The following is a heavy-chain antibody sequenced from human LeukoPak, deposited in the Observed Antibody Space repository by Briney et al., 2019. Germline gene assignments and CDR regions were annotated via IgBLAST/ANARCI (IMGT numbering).Heavy chain of an antibody. J-gene: IGHJ6*03. CDR2: IYQSGST. D-gene: IGHD2-15*01. CDR3: GRDALVGYFSYYYMDV. V-gene: IGHV4-30-2*06. CDR1: GGSISGGGYS. Sequence: SETLSLTCAVSGGSISGGGYSWSWIRQSPGKGLEWIGYIYQSGSTYYNPSLKSRVTISVDRSKNQFSLKLSSLTAADTAVYYCGRDALVGYFSYYYMDVWGKGTTVTVSS.